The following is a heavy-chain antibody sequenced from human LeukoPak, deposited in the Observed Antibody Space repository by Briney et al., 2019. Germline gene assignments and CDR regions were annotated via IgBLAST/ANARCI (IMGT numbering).Heavy chain of an antibody. CDR1: GFTLSSYA. V-gene: IGHV3-23*01. D-gene: IGHD3-3*01. Sequence: GGSLRLSCAASGFTLSSYAMSWVRQAPGKGLEWVSLISGNAGSTYYADSVKGRLTISRGITKNTLYLQMNSLRAEDTAVYYCAKDGLQFSEWLPPLGYWGQGTLVTVSS. CDR3: AKDGLQFSEWLPPLGY. J-gene: IGHJ4*02. CDR2: ISGNAGST.